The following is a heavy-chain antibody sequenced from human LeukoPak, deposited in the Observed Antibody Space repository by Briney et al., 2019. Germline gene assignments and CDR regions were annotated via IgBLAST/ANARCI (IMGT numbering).Heavy chain of an antibody. J-gene: IGHJ5*02. V-gene: IGHV3-23*01. CDR3: ARSKSGGSCYDP. CDR1: GFALTSYA. CDR2: ISISGVST. D-gene: IGHD2-15*01. Sequence: GGSLRLSCAASGFALTSYAMSWVRQAPGQGLEWVSSISISGVSTYYADSVKGRFTISRDNSENTLYLQMNSLRAEDTAVYYCARSKSGGSCYDPWGQGTLVTVSS.